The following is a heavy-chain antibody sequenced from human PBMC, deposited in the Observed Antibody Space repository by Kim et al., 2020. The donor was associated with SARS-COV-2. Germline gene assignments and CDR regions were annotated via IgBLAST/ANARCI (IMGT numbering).Heavy chain of an antibody. CDR3: AKTPPISFDWYYFDY. J-gene: IGHJ4*02. D-gene: IGHD3-9*01. Sequence: SETLSLTCTVSGGSISSGGYYWSWIRQHPGKGLEWIGYIYYSGSTYYNPSLKSRVTISVDTSKNQFSLKLSSVTAADTAVYFCAKTPPISFDWYYFDYWGQGILVTVSS. CDR2: IYYSGST. CDR1: GGSISSGGYY. V-gene: IGHV4-31*03.